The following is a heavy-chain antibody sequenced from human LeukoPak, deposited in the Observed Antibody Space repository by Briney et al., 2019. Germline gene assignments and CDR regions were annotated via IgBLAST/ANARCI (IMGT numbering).Heavy chain of an antibody. V-gene: IGHV1-2*02. D-gene: IGHD3-3*01. CDR3: ARDQGYYDFWSGYPYDAFDI. CDR1: GYTFTGYY. J-gene: IGHJ3*02. CDR2: INPNSGGT. Sequence: ASVKVSCKAPGYTFTGYYMHWVRQAPGQGLEWMGWINPNSGGTNYAQKFQGRVTMTRDTSISTAYMELSRLRSDDTAVYYCARDQGYYDFWSGYPYDAFDIWGQGTMVTVSS.